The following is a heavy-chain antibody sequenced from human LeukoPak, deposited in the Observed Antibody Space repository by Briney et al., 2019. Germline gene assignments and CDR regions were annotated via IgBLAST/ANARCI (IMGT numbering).Heavy chain of an antibody. CDR3: ARVVNHGYSDY. CDR1: GFTFSSYA. CDR2: ISGSGGST. Sequence: GGSLRLSCAASGFTFSSYAMSWVRQAPGKGLEWVSSISGSGGSTYYADSVKGRFTISRDNSKNTLYLQMNSLRAEDTAVYYCARVVNHGYSDYWGQGTLVTVSS. D-gene: IGHD4-17*01. J-gene: IGHJ4*02. V-gene: IGHV3-23*01.